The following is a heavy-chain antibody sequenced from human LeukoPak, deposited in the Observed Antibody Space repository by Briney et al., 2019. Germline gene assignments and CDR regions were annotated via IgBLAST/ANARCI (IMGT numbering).Heavy chain of an antibody. J-gene: IGHJ4*02. D-gene: IGHD4-17*01. V-gene: IGHV4-61*01. CDR2: IQYRGNA. CDR3: ARVGSLTTFD. Sequence: SQTLSLTCTVSGASISSDNYYWNWIRQPPGKGLEWIGYIQYRGNADYNSSLKSRVTISVDTSNNQCSLRLSSVTAADTAMYYCARVGSLTTFDWGQGTLVTVSS. CDR1: GASISSDNYY.